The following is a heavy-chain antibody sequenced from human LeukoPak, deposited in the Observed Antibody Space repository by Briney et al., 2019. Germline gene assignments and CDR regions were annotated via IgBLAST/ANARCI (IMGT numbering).Heavy chain of an antibody. CDR1: GFTFSSYA. CDR3: AKAPDNLNGWYYGVY. Sequence: GGSLRLSCAASGFTFSSYAMSWVRQAPGKGLEWVSAISGSGGSTYYADSVKGRFTISRDNSKNTLYLQMNSLRAEDTAVYYCAKAPDNLNGWYYGVYWGQGTLVTVSS. V-gene: IGHV3-23*01. J-gene: IGHJ4*02. CDR2: ISGSGGST. D-gene: IGHD6-19*01.